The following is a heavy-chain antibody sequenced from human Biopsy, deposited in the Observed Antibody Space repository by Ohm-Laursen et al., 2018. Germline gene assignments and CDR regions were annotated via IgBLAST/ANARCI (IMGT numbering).Heavy chain of an antibody. CDR3: ALAAAQTVTHFDY. Sequence: GSLRLSCTASGFTFSSYAMTWFRQAPGKGLEWVSTISGNSDIIYDTDSVKGRFTISRDNSKNTLYLQMNSLRADDTAVYYCALAAAQTVTHFDYWGQGTLVTVPS. CDR1: GFTFSSYA. J-gene: IGHJ4*02. D-gene: IGHD4-17*01. V-gene: IGHV3-23*01. CDR2: ISGNSDII.